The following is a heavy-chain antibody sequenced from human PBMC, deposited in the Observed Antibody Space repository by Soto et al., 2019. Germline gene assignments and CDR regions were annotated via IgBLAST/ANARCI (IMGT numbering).Heavy chain of an antibody. CDR2: IIPVFGTP. V-gene: IGHV1-69*12. CDR1: GGSLSNYG. D-gene: IGHD4-17*01. CDR3: ARCDAPKLGVTTYYAMDV. Sequence: QVQLVQSGAEVKKPGSSVKVSCKASGGSLSNYGISWVRQAPGQGLEWMGAIIPVFGTPNYAQKFQDRVTITADASTTRVYRKVISLTSEDTAVDYCARCDAPKLGVTTYYAMDVWGQGTTVTVSS. J-gene: IGHJ6*02.